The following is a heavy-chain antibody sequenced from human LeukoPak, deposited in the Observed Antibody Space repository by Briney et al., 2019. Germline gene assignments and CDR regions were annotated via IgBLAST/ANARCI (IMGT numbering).Heavy chain of an antibody. CDR3: ARDPPSSVWGSYRYTDFFDI. Sequence: ASVKVSCKASGYTFTSYGISWVRQAPGQGLEWMGWISAYNGNTNYAQKLQGRVTMTTDTSTSTAYMELRSLRSDDTAVYYCARDPPSSVWGSYRYTDFFDIWGQGTMVTVSS. CDR1: GYTFTSYG. V-gene: IGHV1-18*01. CDR2: ISAYNGNT. J-gene: IGHJ3*02. D-gene: IGHD3-16*02.